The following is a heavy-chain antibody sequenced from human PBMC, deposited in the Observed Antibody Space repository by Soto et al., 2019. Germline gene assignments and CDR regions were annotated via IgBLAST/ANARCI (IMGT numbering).Heavy chain of an antibody. CDR1: GFTVSSNY. Sequence: GGSLRLSCAASGFTVSSNYMSWVRQAPGKGLEWVSVIYSGGSTYYADSVKGRFTISRDNSKNTLYLQMNSLRAEDTAVYYCARAKKGIAVALGDYWGQGTLVTVSS. CDR3: ARAKKGIAVALGDY. D-gene: IGHD6-19*01. J-gene: IGHJ4*02. V-gene: IGHV3-53*01. CDR2: IYSGGST.